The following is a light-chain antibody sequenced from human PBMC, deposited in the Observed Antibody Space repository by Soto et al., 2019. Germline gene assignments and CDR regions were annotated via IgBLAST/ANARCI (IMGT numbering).Light chain of an antibody. V-gene: IGKV1-9*01. CDR3: QQLSEYPLT. CDR1: QGIVRS. Sequence: DIQLTQSPSFLSASVGDRVTITCRASQGIVRSLAWYQQNPGKVPKLLIYDAVILQSGVPSRFSGSGSGTEFTLTISSLHPDDFATYDGQQLSEYPLTFGGGTTVEIK. J-gene: IGKJ4*01. CDR2: DAV.